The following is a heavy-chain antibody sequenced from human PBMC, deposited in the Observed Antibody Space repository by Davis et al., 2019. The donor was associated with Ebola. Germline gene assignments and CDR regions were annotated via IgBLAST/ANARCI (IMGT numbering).Heavy chain of an antibody. CDR2: INHSGST. D-gene: IGHD6-19*01. CDR3: ARDTVIAVAGIDYRYYGMDV. Sequence: ESLKISCAASGFTFSSYWMSWVRQAPGKGLEWIGEINHSGSTNYNPSLKSRVTISVDTSKNQFSLKLSSVTAADTAVYYCARDTVIAVAGIDYRYYGMDVWGQGTTVTVSS. CDR1: GFTFSSYW. V-gene: IGHV4-34*01. J-gene: IGHJ6*02.